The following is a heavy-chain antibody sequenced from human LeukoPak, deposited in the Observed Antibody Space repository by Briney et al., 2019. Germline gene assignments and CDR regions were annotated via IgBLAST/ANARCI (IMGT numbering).Heavy chain of an antibody. CDR1: GFTFSSYG. V-gene: IGHV3-30*18. D-gene: IGHD7-27*01. Sequence: GGSLRLSCAASGFTFSSYGMHWVRQAPGKGLEWVAVISYDGSNKYYADSVKGRSTISRDNSKNTLYLQMNSLRAEDTAVYYCAKSTNWGSYYYYMDVWGKGTTVTVSS. CDR3: AKSTNWGSYYYYMDV. J-gene: IGHJ6*03. CDR2: ISYDGSNK.